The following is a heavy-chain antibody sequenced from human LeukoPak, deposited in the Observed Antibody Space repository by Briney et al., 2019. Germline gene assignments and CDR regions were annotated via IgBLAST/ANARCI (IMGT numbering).Heavy chain of an antibody. D-gene: IGHD3-22*01. CDR3: ARISYYYDSSGYFSFLFDP. CDR2: IYYSGST. Sequence: PSETLSLTCTASGGSISSSSYYWGWIRQPPGKGLEWIGYIYYSGSTNYNPSLKSRVTISVDTSKNQFSLKLSSVTAADTAVYYCARISYYYDSSGYFSFLFDPWGQGTLVTVSS. CDR1: GGSISSSSYY. V-gene: IGHV4-61*05. J-gene: IGHJ5*02.